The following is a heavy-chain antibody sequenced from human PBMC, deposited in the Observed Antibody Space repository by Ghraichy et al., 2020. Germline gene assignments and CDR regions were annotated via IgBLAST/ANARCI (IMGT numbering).Heavy chain of an antibody. V-gene: IGHV6-1*01. CDR2: TYYRSKWYN. Sequence: SQTLSLTCAISGDSVSRSSAVWNWIRQSPSRGLEWLGRTYYRSKWYNDYAVSVKSRITINPDTSKNQFSLQLNSVTPEDTAVYYCARDEPFKDGQGWFDPWGQGTLVTVSS. CDR1: GDSVSRSSAV. D-gene: IGHD5-24*01. CDR3: ARDEPFKDGQGWFDP. J-gene: IGHJ5*02.